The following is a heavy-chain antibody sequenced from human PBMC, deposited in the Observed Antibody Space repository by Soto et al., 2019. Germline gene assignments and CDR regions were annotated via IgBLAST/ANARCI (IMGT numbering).Heavy chain of an antibody. D-gene: IGHD5-12*01. J-gene: IGHJ6*02. CDR2: ISGSGSDI. CDR1: GFTFSNYN. V-gene: IGHV3-21*06. CDR3: AREPDRYDLFYSGLDV. Sequence: PGGSLRLSCAASGFTFSNYNMVWVRQAPGKGLEWVSSISGSGSDIYYADSLKGRVSISRDNAKNTAYLQMDSLRADDTAVYFCAREPDRYDLFYSGLDVWGQGTKVTVYS.